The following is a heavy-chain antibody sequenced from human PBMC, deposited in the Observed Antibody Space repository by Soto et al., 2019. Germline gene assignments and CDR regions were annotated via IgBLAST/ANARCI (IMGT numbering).Heavy chain of an antibody. CDR1: GGSFSGYY. CDR3: ARMGYDILTGSFFFDY. Sequence: QVQLQQRGAGLLKPSETLSLTCAVYGGSFSGYYWSWIRQPPGKGLEWIGEINHSGSTNYNPSLKSRVTISVDTSKNQFSLKLSSVTAADTAVYYCARMGYDILTGSFFFDYWGQGTLVTVSS. V-gene: IGHV4-34*01. D-gene: IGHD3-9*01. CDR2: INHSGST. J-gene: IGHJ4*02.